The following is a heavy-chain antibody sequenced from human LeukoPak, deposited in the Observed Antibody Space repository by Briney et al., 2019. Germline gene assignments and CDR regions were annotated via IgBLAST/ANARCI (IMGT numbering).Heavy chain of an antibody. Sequence: PGGSLRLSCAASGFTFSSYEMNWVRQAPGKGLEWVSYISSSGSTIYYADSVKGRFTISRDNAKNSLYLQMNSLRAEDTAVYNCARDPYGGMDVWGKGTTVTVSS. D-gene: IGHD2-21*01. CDR2: ISSSGSTI. CDR1: GFTFSSYE. V-gene: IGHV3-48*03. J-gene: IGHJ6*04. CDR3: ARDPYGGMDV.